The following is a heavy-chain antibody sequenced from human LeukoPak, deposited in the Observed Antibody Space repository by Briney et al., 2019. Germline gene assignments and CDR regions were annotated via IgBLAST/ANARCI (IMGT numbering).Heavy chain of an antibody. J-gene: IGHJ4*02. CDR1: GYTFTSYY. CDR2: INPTGGSG. D-gene: IGHD3-16*01. CDR3: ARLFRGEYYFDY. Sequence: GASVKVSCKASGYTFTSYYMHWVRQAPGQGLEWMGIINPTGGSGNYAQKFQGRVTMTRDTSTGTVYMELSSLRSEDTAVYYCARLFRGEYYFDYWGQGTLVTVSS. V-gene: IGHV1-46*01.